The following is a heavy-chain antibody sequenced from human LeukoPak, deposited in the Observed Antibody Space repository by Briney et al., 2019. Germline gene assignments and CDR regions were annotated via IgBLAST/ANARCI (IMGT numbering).Heavy chain of an antibody. V-gene: IGHV1-2*02. CDR2: INPNSGGT. D-gene: IGHD2-2*01. Sequence: ASVKVSCKASGYTFTGYYMHWVRQAPGQGLEWMGWINPNSGGTNYAQKFQGRVTMTRDTSISTAYMELSRLRSDDTAVYYWARSLVVVFWFDPWGQGTLVTVSS. CDR1: GYTFTGYY. CDR3: ARSLVVVFWFDP. J-gene: IGHJ5*02.